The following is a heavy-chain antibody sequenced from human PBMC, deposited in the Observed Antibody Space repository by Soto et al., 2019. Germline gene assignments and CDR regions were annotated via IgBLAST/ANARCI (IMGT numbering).Heavy chain of an antibody. Sequence: QVQLQESGPGLVKPSDTLSLTCAVSGYSISSSNWWGWIRQPPGKGLEWIGYIYYSGTTYYNPSLKSRVTXAXXPAKNQVSLKPASGTAGDPAVDYCARRGVQGPIGYWGQGTLVTVSS. CDR2: IYYSGTT. CDR1: GYSISSSNW. CDR3: ARRGVQGPIGY. J-gene: IGHJ4*02. D-gene: IGHD3-16*01. V-gene: IGHV4-28*01.